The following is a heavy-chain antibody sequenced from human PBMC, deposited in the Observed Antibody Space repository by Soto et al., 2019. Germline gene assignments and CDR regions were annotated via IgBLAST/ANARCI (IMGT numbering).Heavy chain of an antibody. CDR2: ISGSGGST. J-gene: IGHJ4*02. D-gene: IGHD2-2*01. CDR1: GFTFSSYA. CDR3: AKDQCQLLSCLRGFPYYFDY. V-gene: IGHV3-23*01. Sequence: EVQLLESGGGLVQPGGSLRLSCAASGFTFSSYAMSWVRQAPGKGLEWVSAISGSGGSTYYADSVKGRFTISRDNSKNTLYLHMNKLRAEDTAVYYCAKDQCQLLSCLRGFPYYFDYWGQGTLVTVSS.